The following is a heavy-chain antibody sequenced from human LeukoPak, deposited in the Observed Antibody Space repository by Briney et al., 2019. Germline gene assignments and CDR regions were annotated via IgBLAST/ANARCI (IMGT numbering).Heavy chain of an antibody. D-gene: IGHD4-23*01. CDR1: GYSISTGYY. V-gene: IGHV4-38-2*01. J-gene: IGHJ4*02. Sequence: SETLSLTCAVSGYSISTGYYCGWIRQPPGKGLEWIGSIYHSGTTYYNPSLKSRVTISVDTSKNQFSLKLSSVTAADTAVYYCASGTPTVVTPPYFDYWGQGTRVPVSS. CDR2: IYHSGTT. CDR3: ASGTPTVVTPPYFDY.